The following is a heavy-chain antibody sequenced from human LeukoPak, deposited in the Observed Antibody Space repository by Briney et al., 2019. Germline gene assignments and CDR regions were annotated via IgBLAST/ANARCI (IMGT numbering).Heavy chain of an antibody. D-gene: IGHD6-19*01. Sequence: ASVKVSCKASGYTFTSYAMRWVRQAPGQRLEWMGWINAGNGNTKYSQKFQGRVTITRDTSASTAYMELSSLRSEDTAVYYCARDLIAVAGTYWYYYGMDVWGQGTTVTVSS. J-gene: IGHJ6*02. CDR2: INAGNGNT. V-gene: IGHV1-3*01. CDR1: GYTFTSYA. CDR3: ARDLIAVAGTYWYYYGMDV.